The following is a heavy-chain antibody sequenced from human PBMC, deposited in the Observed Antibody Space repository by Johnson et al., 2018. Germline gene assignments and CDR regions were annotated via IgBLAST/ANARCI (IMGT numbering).Heavy chain of an antibody. CDR3: PREGGNSPPHYMDV. Sequence: EVQLVETGGGLVQPGGSXRLSCAASGFTFRSYWMSWVRQAPGKGLEWVANIKQYGSGTYYVDSVQGRFTIYRDNAKNSLYLQMNSLSAEDTAVYYCPREGGNSPPHYMDVWGKGTAVTVSS. CDR2: IKQYGSGT. D-gene: IGHD1/OR15-1a*01. V-gene: IGHV3-7*01. J-gene: IGHJ6*03. CDR1: GFTFRSYW.